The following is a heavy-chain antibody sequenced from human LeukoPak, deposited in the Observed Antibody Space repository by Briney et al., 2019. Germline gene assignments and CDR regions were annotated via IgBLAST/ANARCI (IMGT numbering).Heavy chain of an antibody. V-gene: IGHV3-30*04. J-gene: IGHJ6*04. CDR1: GFTFSSYA. CDR3: AELGITMIGGV. D-gene: IGHD3-10*02. Sequence: GGSLRLSCAASGFTFSSYAMHWVRQAPGKGLEWVAVISYDGSNKYYADSVKGRFTISRDNSKNPLYLQMNSLRAEDTAVYYCAELGITMIGGVWGKGTTVTISS. CDR2: ISYDGSNK.